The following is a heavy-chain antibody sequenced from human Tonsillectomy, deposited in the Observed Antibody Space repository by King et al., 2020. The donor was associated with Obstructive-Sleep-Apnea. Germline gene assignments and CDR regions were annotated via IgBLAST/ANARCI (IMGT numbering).Heavy chain of an antibody. D-gene: IGHD3-22*01. CDR1: GYSFTSYW. V-gene: IGHV5-10-1*01. Sequence: QLVQSGAEVKKPGESLRISCKGSGYSFTSYWISWVRQMPGKGLEWMGRIDPSDSYTNYSPSFQRHVTISADKSISTAYLQWSSLKASDTAMYYCARGDNYYDSSGYYYSAFDIWGQGTMVTVSS. CDR2: IDPSDSYT. CDR3: ARGDNYYDSSGYYYSAFDI. J-gene: IGHJ3*02.